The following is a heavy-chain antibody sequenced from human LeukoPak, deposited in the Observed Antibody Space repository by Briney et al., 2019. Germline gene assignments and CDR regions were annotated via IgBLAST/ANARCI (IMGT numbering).Heavy chain of an antibody. J-gene: IGHJ4*02. CDR1: GFTVSSNY. D-gene: IGHD3-22*01. CDR2: IYSGGST. Sequence: GGSLRLSCAASGFTVSSNYMSWVRQAPGKGLEWVSVIYSGGSTYYADSVKGRFTISRDNSKNTLYLQMNSLRAEDTAVYYCARGGGYYDSSGYYRLWGYWGQGTLVTVSS. CDR3: ARGGGYYDSSGYYRLWGY. V-gene: IGHV3-66*01.